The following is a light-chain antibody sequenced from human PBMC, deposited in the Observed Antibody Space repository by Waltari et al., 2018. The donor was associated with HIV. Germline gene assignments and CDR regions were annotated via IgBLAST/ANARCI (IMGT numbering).Light chain of an antibody. V-gene: IGLV1-40*01. CDR2: GNS. CDR1: RSTIGAGSD. Sequence: QSVLTPPPSVSGAPGQGVTLPCPGSRSTIGAGSDARCSQQLPGTAPKLLIYGNSNRPSGVPDRFSGSKSGTSASLAITGLQAEDEADYYCQSYDSSLSGYVVFGGGTKLTVL. CDR3: QSYDSSLSGYVV. J-gene: IGLJ2*01.